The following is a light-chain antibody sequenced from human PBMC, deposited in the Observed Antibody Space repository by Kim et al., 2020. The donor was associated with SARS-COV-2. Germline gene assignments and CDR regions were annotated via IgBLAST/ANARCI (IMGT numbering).Light chain of an antibody. CDR3: QHFRSSPPRYT. CDR2: GAS. J-gene: IGKJ2*01. CDR1: KSVSRSC. Sequence: PWETATHSCRASKSVSRSCLAWYQQRAGQAPRLLIYGASNRATGIPDRFSGSGSETDFTLTISRLEPEDFAVYYCQHFRSSPPRYTFGQGTKLEIK. V-gene: IGKV3-20*01.